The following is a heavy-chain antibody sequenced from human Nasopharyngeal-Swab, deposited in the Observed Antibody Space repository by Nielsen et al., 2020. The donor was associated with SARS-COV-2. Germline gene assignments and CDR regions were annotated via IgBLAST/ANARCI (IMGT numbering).Heavy chain of an antibody. J-gene: IGHJ6*02. Sequence: LSLTCAASGFTFSSYGMHWVRQAPGKGLEWVAVISYDGSNNYYAGSVKGRFTISRDNSKNTLYLQMNSLRAEDTAVYYCAKGGPPGSIAAALGYYYGMDVWGQGTTVTVSS. CDR1: GFTFSSYG. CDR3: AKGGPPGSIAAALGYYYGMDV. CDR2: ISYDGSNN. V-gene: IGHV3-30*18. D-gene: IGHD6-13*01.